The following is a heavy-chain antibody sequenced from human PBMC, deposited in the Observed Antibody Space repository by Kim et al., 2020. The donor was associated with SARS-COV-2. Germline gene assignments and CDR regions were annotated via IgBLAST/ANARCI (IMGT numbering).Heavy chain of an antibody. D-gene: IGHD6-19*01. CDR3: ARRVAVAGTVY. CDR1: GGSFSGYY. Sequence: SETLSLTCAVYGGSFSGYYWSWIRQPPGKGLEWIGEINHSGSTNYNPSLKSRVTISVDTSKNQFSLKLSSVTAADTAVYYCARRVAVAGTVYWGQGTLVTVSS. J-gene: IGHJ4*02. CDR2: INHSGST. V-gene: IGHV4-34*01.